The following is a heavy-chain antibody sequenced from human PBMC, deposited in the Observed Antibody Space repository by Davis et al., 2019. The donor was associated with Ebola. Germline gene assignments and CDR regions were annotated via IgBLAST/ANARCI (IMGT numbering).Heavy chain of an antibody. V-gene: IGHV3-74*01. CDR3: ARGYYDTTGRTRFDY. D-gene: IGHD3-22*01. CDR2: ISSDGGIT. CDR1: GFTFSRYW. Sequence: PGGSLRLSCAASGFTFSRYWMHWVRQAPGKGLVYVSRISSDGGITSYADSVKGRFTISRDNAKSTLYLQMNSLGVEDTAMYYCARGYYDTTGRTRFDYWGQGTLVAVSS. J-gene: IGHJ4*02.